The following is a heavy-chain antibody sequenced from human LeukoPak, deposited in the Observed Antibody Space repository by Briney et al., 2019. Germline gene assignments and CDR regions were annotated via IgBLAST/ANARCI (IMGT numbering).Heavy chain of an antibody. V-gene: IGHV1-69*13. J-gene: IGHJ4*02. Sequence: SVKVSCKASGGTLSSYAISWVRQAPGQGLEWMGGIIPIFGTANYAQRFQGRVTITADESTSTAYMELSSLRSEDTAVYYCARLVAYCGGDCYSDYWGQGTLVTVSS. CDR2: IIPIFGTA. CDR3: ARLVAYCGGDCYSDY. CDR1: GGTLSSYA. D-gene: IGHD2-21*02.